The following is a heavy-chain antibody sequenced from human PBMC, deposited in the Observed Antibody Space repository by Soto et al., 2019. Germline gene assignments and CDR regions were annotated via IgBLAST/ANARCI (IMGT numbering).Heavy chain of an antibody. CDR3: AAEYSSSSGRRGY. J-gene: IGHJ4*02. D-gene: IGHD6-6*01. CDR2: IYSGGST. Sequence: EVQLVESGGGLVQPGGSLRLSCAASGFTVSSNYMSWVRQAPGKGLEWVSVIYSGGSTYYADSVKGRFTISRHNSKNTLYPQMNSLRAEDTAVYYCAAEYSSSSGRRGYWGQGTLVTVSS. V-gene: IGHV3-53*04. CDR1: GFTVSSNY.